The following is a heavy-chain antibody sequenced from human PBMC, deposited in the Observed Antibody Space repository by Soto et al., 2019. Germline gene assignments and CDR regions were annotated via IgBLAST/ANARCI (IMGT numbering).Heavy chain of an antibody. CDR1: GYTFTSYA. Sequence: QVQLVQSGAEVKKPGASVKVSCKASGYTFTSYAMHWVRQSPGQRLEWMGWINAGDGSTKYSQKFQGRVTITRGTPASTADMELSSLRSEDTAMYCCASTSGYYLDDYWDQGTLVTVPS. CDR2: INAGDGST. V-gene: IGHV1-3*01. D-gene: IGHD3-22*01. CDR3: ASTSGYYLDDY. J-gene: IGHJ4*02.